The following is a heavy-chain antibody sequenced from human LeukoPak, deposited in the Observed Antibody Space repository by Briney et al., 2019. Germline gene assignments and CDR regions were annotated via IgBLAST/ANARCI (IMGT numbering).Heavy chain of an antibody. V-gene: IGHV4-34*01. CDR2: GSESGGT. J-gene: IGHJ5*02. CDR1: GGSLNGHY. D-gene: IGHD3-9*01. Sequence: SETLSLTCAVYGGSLNGHYWSWIRQPPGKGLEWIGEGSESGGTKFNPSLKSRVTISADTSKNQFSLKLSSVTAADTAVYYCASGYDILTGYYHWGQGTLVTVSS. CDR3: ASGYDILTGYYH.